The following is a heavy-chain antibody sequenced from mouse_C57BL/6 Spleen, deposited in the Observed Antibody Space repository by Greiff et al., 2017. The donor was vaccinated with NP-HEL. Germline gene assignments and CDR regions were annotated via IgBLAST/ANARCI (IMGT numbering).Heavy chain of an antibody. V-gene: IGHV5-6*01. D-gene: IGHD1-1*01. J-gene: IGHJ1*03. CDR2: ISSGGSYT. CDR3: ARHLSGDYYGSSYGYFDV. Sequence: EVNVVESGGDLVKPGGSLKLSCAASGFTFSSYGMSWVRQTPDKRLEWVATISSGGSYTYYPDSVKGRFTISRDNAKNTLYLQMSSLKSEDTAMYYCARHLSGDYYGSSYGYFDVWGTGTTVTVSS. CDR1: GFTFSSYG.